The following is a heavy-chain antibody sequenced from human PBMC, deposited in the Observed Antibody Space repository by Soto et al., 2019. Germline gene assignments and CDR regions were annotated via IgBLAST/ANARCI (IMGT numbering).Heavy chain of an antibody. CDR3: AKVMEFYCSCVSCFIAS. J-gene: IGHJ4*02. CDR1: GFTFSSYA. V-gene: IGHV3-23*01. D-gene: IGHD2-15*01. CDR2: ISGSGGST. Sequence: EVQLLESGGGLVQPGGSLRLSCAASGFTFSSYAMSWVRQAPGKGLEWVSAISGSGGSTYYADSVKGRFTISRDSSKNTLFLQMNSLRAEATAVFYWAKVMEFYCSCVSCFIASWGQGTLVTVSS.